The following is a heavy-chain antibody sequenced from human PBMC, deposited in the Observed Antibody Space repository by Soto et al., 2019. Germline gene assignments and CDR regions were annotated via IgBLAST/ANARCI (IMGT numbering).Heavy chain of an antibody. CDR1: GFTFSSYG. CDR2: ISYDGSNK. Sequence: QVQLVESGGGVVQPGRSLRPSCAASGFTFSSYGMHWVRQAPGKGLEWVAVISYDGSNKYYADSVKGRFTISRDNSKNTLYLQMNSLRAEDTAVYYCAKDQRWLPTGGGGMDVWGQGTTVTVSS. D-gene: IGHD5-12*01. CDR3: AKDQRWLPTGGGGMDV. J-gene: IGHJ6*02. V-gene: IGHV3-30*18.